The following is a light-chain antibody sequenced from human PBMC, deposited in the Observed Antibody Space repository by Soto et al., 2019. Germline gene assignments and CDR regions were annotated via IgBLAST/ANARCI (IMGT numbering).Light chain of an antibody. V-gene: IGLV1-51*01. CDR1: NSNIGNND. Sequence: QSVLTQPPSVSAAPGQKVTISCSGSNSNIGNNDVSWYQQLPGTAPKLLIYDNNKRPSGIPDRFSGSKSGTSATLGISGLQTGDEAEYYCGAWDSSLSTGVFGGGTKLTVL. CDR3: GAWDSSLSTGV. CDR2: DNN. J-gene: IGLJ3*02.